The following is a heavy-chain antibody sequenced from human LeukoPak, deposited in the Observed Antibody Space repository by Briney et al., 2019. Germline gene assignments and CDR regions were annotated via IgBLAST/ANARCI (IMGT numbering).Heavy chain of an antibody. V-gene: IGHV3-23*01. CDR2: ISGSGGST. Sequence: GGTLRLSCAASGFTFSSYGMSWVRQAPGKGLEWVSAISGSGGSTYYADSVKGRFTISRDNSKNTLYLQMNSLRAEDTAVYYCAKGPDIAAAGHALLFFQHWGQGTLVTVSS. CDR3: AKGPDIAAAGHALLFFQH. CDR1: GFTFSSYG. D-gene: IGHD6-13*01. J-gene: IGHJ1*01.